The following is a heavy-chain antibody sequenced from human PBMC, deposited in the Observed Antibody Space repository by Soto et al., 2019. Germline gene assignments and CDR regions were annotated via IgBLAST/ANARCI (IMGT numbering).Heavy chain of an antibody. V-gene: IGHV1-3*01. CDR2: INAGNGNT. CDR3: ARYYYDSSGYSSDLDY. D-gene: IGHD3-22*01. J-gene: IGHJ4*02. Sequence: GASVKVSCKASGYTFTSYAMHWVRQAPGQRLEWMGWINAGNGNTKYSQKFQGRVTITRDTSASTAYMELSSLRSDDTAVYYCARYYYDSSGYSSDLDYWGQGTLVTVSS. CDR1: GYTFTSYA.